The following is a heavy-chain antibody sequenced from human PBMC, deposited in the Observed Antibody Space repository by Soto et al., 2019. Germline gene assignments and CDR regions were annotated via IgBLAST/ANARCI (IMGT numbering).Heavy chain of an antibody. J-gene: IGHJ6*02. CDR2: ITSSGGST. D-gene: IGHD4-17*01. CDR1: GFTFSSYA. Sequence: GGSLRLSCAASGFTFSSYAMSWVRQAPGKGLEWVSAITSSGGSTYYADSVKGRFTISRDNSKNQVVLTMTNMDPVDTATYYCARTRAVTTPYLNYYYGMDVWGQGTTVTVSS. CDR3: ARTRAVTTPYLNYYYGMDV. V-gene: IGHV3-23*01.